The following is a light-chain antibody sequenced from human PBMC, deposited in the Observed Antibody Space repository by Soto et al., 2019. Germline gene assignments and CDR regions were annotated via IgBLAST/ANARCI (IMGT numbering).Light chain of an antibody. CDR3: QEYKSLLIS. CDR1: QSVRSN. J-gene: IGKJ4*01. CDR2: GAS. Sequence: IVITHSLSTLFVYPAHRLTLSCRASQSVRSNSAWYQQKPGQAPRLLIYGASTRATGIPARFSGSGYETEFTLTISSLQSEDFAVYCSQEYKSLLISFCGVTKV. V-gene: IGKV3-15*01.